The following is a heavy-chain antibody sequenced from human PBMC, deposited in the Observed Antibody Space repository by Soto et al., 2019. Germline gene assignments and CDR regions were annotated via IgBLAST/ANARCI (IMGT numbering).Heavy chain of an antibody. Sequence: GGSLRLSCAASGFTFSSYAMSWVRQAPGKGLEWVSAISGSGGSTYYADSVKGRFTISRDNSKNTLYLQMNSLRAEDTAVYYCAKELSVWFGDSNWFDSWGQGTLVTVSS. J-gene: IGHJ5*01. V-gene: IGHV3-23*01. D-gene: IGHD3-10*01. CDR2: ISGSGGST. CDR1: GFTFSSYA. CDR3: AKELSVWFGDSNWFDS.